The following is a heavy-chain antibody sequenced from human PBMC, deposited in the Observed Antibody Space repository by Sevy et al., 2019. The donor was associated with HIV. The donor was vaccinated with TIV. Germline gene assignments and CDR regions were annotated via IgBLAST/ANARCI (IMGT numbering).Heavy chain of an antibody. J-gene: IGHJ6*02. CDR2: ISYDGSNK. D-gene: IGHD1-1*01. Sequence: GVSLRLSCVASGVNFSDYEINWVRQAPGRGLEWVGIISYDGSNKKYADFVKGRFTISRDNSKNTLYVQMNSLRSEDTAVYYCASGDGIWGQGTTVTVSS. V-gene: IGHV3-30*03. CDR1: GVNFSDYE. CDR3: ASGDGI.